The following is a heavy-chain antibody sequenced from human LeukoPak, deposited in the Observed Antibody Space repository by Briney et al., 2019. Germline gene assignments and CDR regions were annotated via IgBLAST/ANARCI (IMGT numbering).Heavy chain of an antibody. CDR3: AKDPGSWSYLDY. Sequence: GGSLRLSCAASGFTFSSYGMHWVRQAPGKGLEWVAFIRYDGSNKYYADSVKGRFTISRDNSKNTLYLQMNSLRAEDTAVYYCAKDPGSWSYLDYWGQGTLVTVSS. CDR2: IRYDGSNK. V-gene: IGHV3-30*02. CDR1: GFTFSSYG. J-gene: IGHJ4*02. D-gene: IGHD6-13*01.